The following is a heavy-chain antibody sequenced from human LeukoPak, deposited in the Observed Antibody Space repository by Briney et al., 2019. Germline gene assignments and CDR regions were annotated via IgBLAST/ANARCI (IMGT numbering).Heavy chain of an antibody. CDR3: ARTLRGGSSSRYYYYYMDV. V-gene: IGHV4-61*01. CDR1: GGSISSSSYY. J-gene: IGHJ6*03. CDR2: IYYSGST. D-gene: IGHD6-6*01. Sequence: PSETLSLTCTVSGGSISSSSYYWSWIRQPPGKGLECIGYIYYSGSTNYNPSLQSRVTISVDTSKNQFSLKLSSVTAADTALYYCARTLRGGSSSRYYYYYMDVWGKGTTVTVSS.